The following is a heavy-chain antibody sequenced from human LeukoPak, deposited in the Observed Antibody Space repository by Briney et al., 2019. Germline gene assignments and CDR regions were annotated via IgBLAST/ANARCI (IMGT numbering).Heavy chain of an antibody. D-gene: IGHD2-2*01. J-gene: IGHJ3*02. Sequence: SETLSLTCTVSGGSISSGSYYWSWIRQPAGKGLEWIGRIYTSGSTNHNPSLKSRVTISVDTSKNQFSLKLSSVTAADTAVYYCATPGCSSTSCLRAGGAFDIWGQGTMVTVSS. CDR1: GGSISSGSYY. V-gene: IGHV4-61*02. CDR3: ATPGCSSTSCLRAGGAFDI. CDR2: IYTSGST.